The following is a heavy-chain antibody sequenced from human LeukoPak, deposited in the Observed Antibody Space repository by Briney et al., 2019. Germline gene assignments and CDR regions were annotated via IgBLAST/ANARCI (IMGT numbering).Heavy chain of an antibody. CDR2: ISAYNDNT. CDR3: ARGSWSGGAFDI. Sequence: ASVKVSCKASDYTFTNYGISWVRQAPGQGLERMGWISAYNDNTNYAQKLQGRVTMTTDTSTSTAYMELRSLRSDDTAVYYCARGSWSGGAFDIWGQGTMVTVSS. V-gene: IGHV1-18*01. CDR1: DYTFTNYG. D-gene: IGHD3-16*01. J-gene: IGHJ3*02.